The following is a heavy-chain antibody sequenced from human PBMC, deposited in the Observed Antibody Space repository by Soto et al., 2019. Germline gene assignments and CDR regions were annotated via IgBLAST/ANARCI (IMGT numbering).Heavy chain of an antibody. CDR2: IIPIFGTA. CDR1: GGTFSSYA. CDR3: ARHTHPIAAAALSIYYYYGMDV. J-gene: IGHJ6*02. V-gene: IGHV1-69*01. Sequence: QVQLVQSGAEVRKPGSSVKVSCKASGGTFSSYAISWVRQAPGQGLEWMGGIIPIFGTANYAQKFQGRVTITADESTSTAYMELSSLRSEDTAVYYCARHTHPIAAAALSIYYYYGMDVWGQGTTVTVSS. D-gene: IGHD6-13*01.